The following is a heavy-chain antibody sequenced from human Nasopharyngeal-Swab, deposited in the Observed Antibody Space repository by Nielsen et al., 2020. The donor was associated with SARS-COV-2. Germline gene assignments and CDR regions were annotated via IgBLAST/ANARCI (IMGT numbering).Heavy chain of an antibody. CDR1: GFTFSSYW. J-gene: IGHJ4*02. D-gene: IGHD1-26*01. V-gene: IGHV3-74*01. CDR2: IKSDGSST. CDR3: ARAVGDYFDY. Sequence: GESLKISCAASGFTFSSYWMHWVRQAPGKGLVWVARIKSDGSSTSYADSVKGRFTISRDNAKNTLYLQMNSLRAEDTAVYYCARAVGDYFDYWGQGTLVTVSS.